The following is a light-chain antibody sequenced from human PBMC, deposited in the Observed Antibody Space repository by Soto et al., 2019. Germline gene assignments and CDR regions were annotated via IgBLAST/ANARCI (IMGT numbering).Light chain of an antibody. CDR1: SSDVGGYNY. V-gene: IGLV2-8*01. J-gene: IGLJ2*01. CDR2: EVN. Sequence: QSVLTQPPSASGSPGQSVTISCTGTSSDVGGYNYVSWYQQHPGKAPKLMIYEVNKRPSGVPDRFSGSKSGNTASLTVSGLQAEDEADYYCSSYAGSNNAVFGGGTKLTVL. CDR3: SSYAGSNNAV.